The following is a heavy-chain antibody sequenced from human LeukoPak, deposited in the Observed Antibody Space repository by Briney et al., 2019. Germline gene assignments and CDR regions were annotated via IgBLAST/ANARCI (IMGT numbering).Heavy chain of an antibody. Sequence: SETLSLTCTVSGGSISSYYWSWIRQPAGKGLEWIGYIYYSGSTNYNPSLKSRVTISVDTSKNQFSLKLSSVTAADTAVYYCARVVSDSSGYYYWYFDLWGRGTLVTVSS. D-gene: IGHD3-22*01. V-gene: IGHV4-59*01. CDR2: IYYSGST. J-gene: IGHJ2*01. CDR1: GGSISSYY. CDR3: ARVVSDSSGYYYWYFDL.